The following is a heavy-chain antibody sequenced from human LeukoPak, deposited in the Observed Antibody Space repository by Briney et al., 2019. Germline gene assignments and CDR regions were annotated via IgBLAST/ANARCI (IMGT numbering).Heavy chain of an antibody. CDR2: IGATGDT. V-gene: IGHV3-13*01. CDR1: GLTFSSYD. Sequence: GGSLRLSCVASGLTFSSYDMHWIRQAPGKGLEWVSSIGATGDTYYAGSVKGRFTISRENAKKSVYLQMSSLSAGDTAVYFCVLGAYWNDDKNAFHIWGPGTMVTVSS. D-gene: IGHD1-1*01. J-gene: IGHJ3*02. CDR3: VLGAYWNDDKNAFHI.